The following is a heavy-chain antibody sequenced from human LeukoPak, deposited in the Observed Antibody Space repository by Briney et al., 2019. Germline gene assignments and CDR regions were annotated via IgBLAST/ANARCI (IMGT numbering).Heavy chain of an antibody. D-gene: IGHD3-3*01. CDR3: ASAGGFLSPFGY. V-gene: IGHV4-39*07. CDR2: IHYDGNT. J-gene: IGHJ4*02. Sequence: SETLSLTCTVSGGSISSSSYSWTWIRQPPGKGLEWIGSIHYDGNTYYNPSLKSRVTISVDTSKNQFSLELSSVTAAGTALYDWASAGGFLSPFGYWGQPSLVTVPS. CDR1: GGSISSSSYS.